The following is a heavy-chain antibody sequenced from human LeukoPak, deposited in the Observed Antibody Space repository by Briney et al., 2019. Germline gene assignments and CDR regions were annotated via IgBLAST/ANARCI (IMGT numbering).Heavy chain of an antibody. CDR1: GGSLSSGGYY. CDR3: ARDRRSGVPAATIAGFDY. Sequence: SETLSLTCTVSGGSLSSGGYYWSWIRQPPGKGLEWFGYIYHSGSTYYNPSLKSRVTISVDRSKNQFSLKLSSVTAADTAVYYCARDRRSGVPAATIAGFDYWGQGTLVTVSS. CDR2: IYHSGST. V-gene: IGHV4-30-2*01. D-gene: IGHD2-2*01. J-gene: IGHJ4*02.